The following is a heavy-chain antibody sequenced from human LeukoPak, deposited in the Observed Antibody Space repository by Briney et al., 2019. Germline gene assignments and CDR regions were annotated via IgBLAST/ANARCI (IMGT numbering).Heavy chain of an antibody. CDR1: GFTFNNYV. V-gene: IGHV3-23*01. D-gene: IGHD6-19*01. J-gene: IGHJ4*02. Sequence: GGSLRLSCAASGFTFNNYVMSWVRQAPGKGLEWVSTINGGGYNTYYADSVKGRFTISRDNSKNTLSLQVNTLRAEDTAVYYCARASGIYGSGWYFDYWGQGTLGTVSS. CDR3: ARASGIYGSGWYFDY. CDR2: INGGGYNT.